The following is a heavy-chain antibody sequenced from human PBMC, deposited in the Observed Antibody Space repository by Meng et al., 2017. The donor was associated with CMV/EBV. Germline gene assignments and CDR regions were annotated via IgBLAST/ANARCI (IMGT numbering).Heavy chain of an antibody. D-gene: IGHD6-19*01. CDR3: AKVHFGYRYSSGWLPLWFDP. V-gene: IGHV3-30*02. CDR2: IRYDGGYK. Sequence: FSSYGMHWVRKAAGKGLEWVGFIRYDGGYKYYADSVQGRFTISRDNSKSTLYLQMNSLRAEDTAVYYCAKVHFGYRYSSGWLPLWFDPWGQGTLVTVSS. J-gene: IGHJ5*02. CDR1: FSSYG.